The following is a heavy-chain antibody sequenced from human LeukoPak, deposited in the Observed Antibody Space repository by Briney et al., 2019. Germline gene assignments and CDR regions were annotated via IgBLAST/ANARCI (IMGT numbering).Heavy chain of an antibody. Sequence: GESLKISCKGSGYSFTNYWIGWVRQMPGKGLKWMGIIYPGDSDARYSPSFQGQVTISADKSIATAYLQWSSLKVSDTAMYYCARPNSSGWTDFDYWGQGTLVTVSS. J-gene: IGHJ4*02. V-gene: IGHV5-51*01. CDR2: IYPGDSDA. CDR3: ARPNSSGWTDFDY. CDR1: GYSFTNYW. D-gene: IGHD6-19*01.